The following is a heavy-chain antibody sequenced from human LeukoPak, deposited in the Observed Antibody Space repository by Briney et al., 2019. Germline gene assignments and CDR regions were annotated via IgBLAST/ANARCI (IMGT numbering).Heavy chain of an antibody. Sequence: GGSLRLSCAASGFTFSSYWMHWVRQGPGKGLVWVSRINTDGTDTTYADSVKGRFTISRDNAKNTLYLQMNSLRAEDTGVYYCATVAGSVDYWGQGTLVTVSS. J-gene: IGHJ4*02. D-gene: IGHD6-19*01. CDR3: ATVAGSVDY. CDR2: INTDGTDT. V-gene: IGHV3-74*01. CDR1: GFTFSSYW.